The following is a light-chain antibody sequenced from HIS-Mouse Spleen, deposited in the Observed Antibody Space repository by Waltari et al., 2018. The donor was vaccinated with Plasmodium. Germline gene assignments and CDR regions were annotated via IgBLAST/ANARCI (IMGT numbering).Light chain of an antibody. Sequence: QSALTQPASVSGSPGQSITISCTGTSRDVGGYNYVSWYQQNPGKAPKLRIYDVSNRPSGVSNRFSGSKSGNTAALTISGLQAEDEADYYCSSYTSSSTLVFGGGTKLTVL. CDR2: DVS. V-gene: IGLV2-14*03. CDR1: SRDVGGYNY. CDR3: SSYTSSSTLV. J-gene: IGLJ2*01.